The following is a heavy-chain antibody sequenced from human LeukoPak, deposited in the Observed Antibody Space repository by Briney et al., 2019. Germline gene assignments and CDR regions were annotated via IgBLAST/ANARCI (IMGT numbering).Heavy chain of an antibody. Sequence: SVAVSCKASGGTFSIYAISWVRQAPGQGLEWMGGIIPIFGTANYAQKFQGRVTITADESTSTAYMELSSLRSEDTAVYYCARGSNDYGDYGAQGPYYYYGMDVWGQGTTVAVSS. D-gene: IGHD4-17*01. CDR3: ARGSNDYGDYGAQGPYYYYGMDV. CDR2: IIPIFGTA. V-gene: IGHV1-69*13. J-gene: IGHJ6*02. CDR1: GGTFSIYA.